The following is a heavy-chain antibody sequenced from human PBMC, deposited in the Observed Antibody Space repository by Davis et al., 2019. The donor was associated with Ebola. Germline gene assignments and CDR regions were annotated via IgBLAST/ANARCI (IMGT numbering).Heavy chain of an antibody. CDR3: ARVWDLYYFDY. Sequence: GESLKISCAASGFTFSDYYMSWLRQAPGKGLEWVSYISSSSSYTNYADSVKGRFTISRDNAKNSLYLQMNSLRAEDTAVYYCARVWDLYYFDYWGQGTLVTVSS. V-gene: IGHV3-11*06. D-gene: IGHD3-16*01. CDR1: GFTFSDYY. CDR2: ISSSSSYT. J-gene: IGHJ4*02.